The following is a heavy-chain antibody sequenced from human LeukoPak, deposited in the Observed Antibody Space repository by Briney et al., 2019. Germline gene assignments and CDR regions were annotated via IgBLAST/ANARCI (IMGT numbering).Heavy chain of an antibody. Sequence: SVKVSCKASGGTFSSYAISWVRQAPGQGLEWMGGIIPIFGTANYAQKFQGRVTITTDESTSTAYMELSSLRSEDTAVYYCARSEKYYYDSSGYYGYYFAYWGQGTLVTVSS. J-gene: IGHJ4*02. D-gene: IGHD3-22*01. CDR2: IIPIFGTA. V-gene: IGHV1-69*05. CDR1: GGTFSSYA. CDR3: ARSEKYYYDSSGYYGYYFAY.